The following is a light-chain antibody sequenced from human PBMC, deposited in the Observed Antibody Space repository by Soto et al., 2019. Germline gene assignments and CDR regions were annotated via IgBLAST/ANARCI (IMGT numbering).Light chain of an antibody. CDR1: KLGDKY. V-gene: IGLV3-1*01. J-gene: IGLJ2*01. CDR2: QDS. CDR3: RAWDSSTVV. Sequence: SYELTQPPSVSMSPGQTASITCSGEKLGDKYACWYQQKPGQSPVLVIYQDSKRPSGIPERFSGSNSGNTATLTISGTQAMDEADYYCRAWDSSTVVFGGGTKLTVL.